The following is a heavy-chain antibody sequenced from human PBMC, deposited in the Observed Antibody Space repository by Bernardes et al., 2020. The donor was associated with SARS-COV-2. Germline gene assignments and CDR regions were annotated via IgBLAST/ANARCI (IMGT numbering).Heavy chain of an antibody. CDR2: IYTSGST. V-gene: IGHV4-4*07. Sequence: SETLSLTCTVSGGSISSYYWSWIRQPAGKGLEWIGRIYTSGSTNYNPSLKSRVTMSVDTSKNQFSLKLSSVTAADTAVYYCARDGSAKGGHNWFDPWGQGTLVTVSS. J-gene: IGHJ5*02. CDR3: ARDGSAKGGHNWFDP. CDR1: GGSISSYY. D-gene: IGHD2-15*01.